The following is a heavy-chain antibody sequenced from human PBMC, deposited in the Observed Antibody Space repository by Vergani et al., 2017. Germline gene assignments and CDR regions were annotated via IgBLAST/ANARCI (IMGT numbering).Heavy chain of an antibody. Sequence: EVQLVPSGAEVKKPGESLKISCKGSGYSFTSYWIGWVRQMPGKGLDWMGIIYPGYADTRYSPSFQGRVTISADKSISTAYLRWSSLKASDTAMYYCARRDPHSSGWNEIDYWDQGTLVTVSS. J-gene: IGHJ4*02. CDR2: IYPGYADT. D-gene: IGHD6-19*01. CDR1: GYSFTSYW. CDR3: ARRDPHSSGWNEIDY. V-gene: IGHV5-51*01.